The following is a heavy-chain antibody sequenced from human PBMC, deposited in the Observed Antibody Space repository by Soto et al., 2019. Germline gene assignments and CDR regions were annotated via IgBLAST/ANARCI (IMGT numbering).Heavy chain of an antibody. J-gene: IGHJ4*02. CDR2: IKTGDAKT. V-gene: IGHV1-3*04. CDR3: TIDRGHYDATGYRPYWFY. Sequence: QVQLVQSGAEVKRPGASVRISCKSSGYPFTNYVIHWVRQAPGQRPEWMGWIKTGDAKTLFSEKIQGRVAMTTDTSANTVFMELSGLKYEDTAVYYCTIDRGHYDATGYRPYWFYWVQGTLVTVSS. CDR1: GYPFTNYV. D-gene: IGHD3-22*01.